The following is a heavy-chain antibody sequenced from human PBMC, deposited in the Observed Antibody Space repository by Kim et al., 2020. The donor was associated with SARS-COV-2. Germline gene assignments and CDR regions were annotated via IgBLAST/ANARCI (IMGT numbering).Heavy chain of an antibody. J-gene: IGHJ5*02. V-gene: IGHV3-23*01. CDR2: ISGSGGST. Sequence: GGSLRLSCAASGFTFSSYAMSWVRQAPGKGLEWVSGISGSGGSTYYPDSVKGRFTISRDNSKNTLYLQMSSLRVEDTAIYYCAKDTGYSTAWYWFDPWGQGTLVTVSS. CDR1: GFTFSSYA. D-gene: IGHD6-19*01. CDR3: AKDTGYSTAWYWFDP.